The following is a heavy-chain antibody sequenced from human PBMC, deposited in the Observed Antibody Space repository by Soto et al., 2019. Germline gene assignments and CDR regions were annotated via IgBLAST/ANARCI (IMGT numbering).Heavy chain of an antibody. V-gene: IGHV3-23*01. Sequence: GGSLRLSCAASGFTFSSYAMSWVRQAPGKGLEWVSVISSSYGTTYYADSVKGRFTISRDNSKNTLYLQMNSLRAEDTAVYYCARVFWSGYRNFDYWGQGTLVTVSS. D-gene: IGHD3-3*01. CDR2: ISSSYGTT. CDR3: ARVFWSGYRNFDY. CDR1: GFTFSSYA. J-gene: IGHJ4*02.